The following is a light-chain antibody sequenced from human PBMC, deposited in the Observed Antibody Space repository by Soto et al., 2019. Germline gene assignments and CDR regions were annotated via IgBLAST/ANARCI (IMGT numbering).Light chain of an antibody. V-gene: IGLV2-11*01. CDR2: DVT. J-gene: IGLJ1*01. Sequence: QSVLTQPPSVSGSPGQAVTFSCTGTNSDVGPYDYVSWYQQLPAEAPKLIIYDVTKRPSGVPTRFSGSKSGNTASLTISGLQAEDEADYFCSSFAGSYTHVFGSGTKLTVL. CDR3: SSFAGSYTHV. CDR1: NSDVGPYDY.